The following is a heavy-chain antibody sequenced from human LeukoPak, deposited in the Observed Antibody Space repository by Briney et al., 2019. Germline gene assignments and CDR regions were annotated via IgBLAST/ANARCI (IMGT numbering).Heavy chain of an antibody. V-gene: IGHV4-59*02. Sequence: SETLSLTCTVSGGSVSGYYWSWIRQPPGKGLQWTGYIHYSGSTNYNPSLKSRVTISVDTSKNQFSLKLTSVTAADTAVYYCARTTEGGYTYGYFYYYYMDVWGKGTTVTISS. CDR3: ARTTEGGYTYGYFYYYYMDV. CDR1: GGSVSGYY. CDR2: IHYSGST. J-gene: IGHJ6*03. D-gene: IGHD5-18*01.